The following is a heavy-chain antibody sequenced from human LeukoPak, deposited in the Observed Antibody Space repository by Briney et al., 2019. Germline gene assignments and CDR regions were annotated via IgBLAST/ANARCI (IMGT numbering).Heavy chain of an antibody. J-gene: IGHJ4*02. CDR1: GGSISSYY. CDR3: ARGREYQLLFDY. V-gene: IGHV4-59*01. D-gene: IGHD2-2*01. CDR2: IYYSGST. Sequence: SETLSLTCTVSGGSISSYYWSRIRQPPGKGLEWIGYIYYSGSTNYNPSLKSRVTISVDTSKNQFSLKLSSVTAADTAVYYCARGREYQLLFDYWGQGTLVTVSS.